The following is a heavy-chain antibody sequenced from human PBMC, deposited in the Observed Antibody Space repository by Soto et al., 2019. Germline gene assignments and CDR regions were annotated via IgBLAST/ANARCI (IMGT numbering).Heavy chain of an antibody. Sequence: GESLKISCAASGFIFSDYWMSWVRRAPGEGLEWVANMNQDGSQKYYVDSVKGRFTISRDNAKNSLYLEMNSLRAEDTAVYYCIFGASARGSGVAADYFGHWGQGTLVTVSS. CDR2: MNQDGSQK. CDR1: GFIFSDYW. D-gene: IGHD3-3*01. J-gene: IGHJ4*02. V-gene: IGHV3-7*01. CDR3: IFGASARGSGVAADYFGH.